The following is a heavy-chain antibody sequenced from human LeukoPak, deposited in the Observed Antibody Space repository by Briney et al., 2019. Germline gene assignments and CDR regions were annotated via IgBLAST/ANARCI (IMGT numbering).Heavy chain of an antibody. D-gene: IGHD4-11*01. CDR3: ARGDSSMTTPSNQFDY. Sequence: AGGSLRLSCAASGFTFSSYAMSWIRQPPGKGLEWIGEINHSGSTNYNPSLKSRVTISVDTSKNQFSLKLSSVTAADTAVYYCARGDSSMTTPSNQFDYWGQGTLVTVSS. CDR1: GFTFSSYA. CDR2: INHSGST. V-gene: IGHV4-34*01. J-gene: IGHJ4*02.